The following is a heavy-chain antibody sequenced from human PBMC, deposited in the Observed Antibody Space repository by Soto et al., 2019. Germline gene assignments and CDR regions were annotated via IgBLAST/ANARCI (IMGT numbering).Heavy chain of an antibody. D-gene: IGHD2-15*01. CDR2: ISGSGGST. Sequence: GGSLRLSCAASGFTFISYAMSWVRQAPGKGLEWVSAISGSGGSTYYADSVKGRFTISRDNSKNTLYLQMNSLRAEDTAVYYCAKSFSCSGGSCYSTDYWGQGTLVTVSS. J-gene: IGHJ4*02. V-gene: IGHV3-23*01. CDR1: GFTFISYA. CDR3: AKSFSCSGGSCYSTDY.